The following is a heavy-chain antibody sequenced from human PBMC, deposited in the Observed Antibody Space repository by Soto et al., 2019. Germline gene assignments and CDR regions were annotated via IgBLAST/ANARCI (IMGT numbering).Heavy chain of an antibody. CDR2: ISSSSSYI. CDR3: ARGGYSGYDYSDYYYYGMDV. Sequence: GGSLRLSCAASGFTFSSYSMNWVRQAPGKGLEWVSSISSSSSYIYYADSVKGRFTISRDNAKNSLYLQMNSLRAEDTAVYYCARGGYSGYDYSDYYYYGMDVWGQGTTVTVSS. J-gene: IGHJ6*02. CDR1: GFTFSSYS. V-gene: IGHV3-21*01. D-gene: IGHD5-12*01.